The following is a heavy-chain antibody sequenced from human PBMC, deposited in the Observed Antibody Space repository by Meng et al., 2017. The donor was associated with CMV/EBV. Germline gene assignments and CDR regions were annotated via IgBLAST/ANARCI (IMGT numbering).Heavy chain of an antibody. V-gene: IGHV1-18*01. CDR2: ISVYNGHT. D-gene: IGHD2-21*01. Sequence: VQLGQSGVEVKKPGASVQVSCNASGDTFTGYGISWVRQAPGQGLEWMGWISVYNGHTNFAQNLQGRVTMTTDTSTSTAYVELRSLRSDATAIYYCARGVPLGIIYSFDYWGQGTLVTVSS. CDR1: GDTFTGYG. CDR3: ARGVPLGIIYSFDY. J-gene: IGHJ4*01.